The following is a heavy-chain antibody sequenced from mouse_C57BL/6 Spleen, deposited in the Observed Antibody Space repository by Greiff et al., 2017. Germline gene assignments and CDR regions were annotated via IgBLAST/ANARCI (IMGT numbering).Heavy chain of an antibody. CDR3: ARSDYDYAWFAY. CDR2: IDPEDGET. V-gene: IGHV14-2*01. J-gene: IGHJ3*01. CDR1: GFNIKDYY. Sequence: EVPLQQSGAELVKPGASVKLSCTASGFNIKDYYMHLVKQRTEQGLAWIGRIDPEDGETKYAPKFQGKATITADTSSNPAYLQLSSLTSEDTAVYYCARSDYDYAWFAYWGQGTLVPVSA. D-gene: IGHD2-4*01.